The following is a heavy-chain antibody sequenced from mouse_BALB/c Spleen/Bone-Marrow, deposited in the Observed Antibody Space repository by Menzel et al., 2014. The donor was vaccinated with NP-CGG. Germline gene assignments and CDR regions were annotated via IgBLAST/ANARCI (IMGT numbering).Heavy chain of an antibody. CDR3: TRRYEIYYAMDY. V-gene: IGHV1S22*01. CDR1: GYTFTSYW. CDR2: IYPRSGST. D-gene: IGHD2-14*01. Sequence: LQQSGSELVRPGASVKLSCKASGYTFTSYWMHWVKQRPGQGLEWIGNIYPRSGSTNYDEKFKSKATLTVDTSSSTAYMQLSSLTSEDSAVYYCTRRYEIYYAMDYWGQGTSVTVSS. J-gene: IGHJ4*01.